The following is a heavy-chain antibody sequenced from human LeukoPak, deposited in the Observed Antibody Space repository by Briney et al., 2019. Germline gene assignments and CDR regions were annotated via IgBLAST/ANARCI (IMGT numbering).Heavy chain of an antibody. CDR3: ARALWGGHDFWSGYGDYYYYMDV. CDR2: IISSSRYT. Sequence: PGGCLRLSCAASGFTFSRYAMSWVRQAPGRGGEWVASIISSSRYTYYADSVKGLFTISRDNAKNSLYLQMNSLRAEDTAVYYCARALWGGHDFWSGYGDYYYYMDVWGKGTTVTVSS. CDR1: GFTFSRYA. J-gene: IGHJ6*03. V-gene: IGHV3-21*01. D-gene: IGHD3-3*01.